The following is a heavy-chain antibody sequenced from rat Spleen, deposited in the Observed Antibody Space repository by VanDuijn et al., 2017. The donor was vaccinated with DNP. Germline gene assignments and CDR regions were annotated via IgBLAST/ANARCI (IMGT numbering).Heavy chain of an antibody. V-gene: IGHV5-25*01. J-gene: IGHJ3*01. CDR2: ITNSGGST. Sequence: EVQLVESGGGLVQPGGSMKLSCAASGFTFSNYYMAWVRQAPTKGLEWVASITNSGGSTYYRDSVKGRFTISRDNAKSTLYLQMDSLRSEDTATYYCTRMDWFAYWGQGTLVTVSS. CDR1: GFTFSNYY. CDR3: TRMDWFAY.